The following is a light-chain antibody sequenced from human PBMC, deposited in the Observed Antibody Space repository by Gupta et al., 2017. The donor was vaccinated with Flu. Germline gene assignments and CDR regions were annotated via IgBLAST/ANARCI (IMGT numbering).Light chain of an antibody. CDR1: QSISSNY. V-gene: IGKV3-20*01. Sequence: IVLTQSPGTLSLSPGDSATLSCRASQSISSNYLAWYQQRPGQAPRLLMDGASRRATGIPDRFSGRGSGTDCTRTISGLEPDDVAVYYCQQYGSAPRTCGQGTKVEIK. CDR2: GAS. CDR3: QQYGSAPRT. J-gene: IGKJ1*01.